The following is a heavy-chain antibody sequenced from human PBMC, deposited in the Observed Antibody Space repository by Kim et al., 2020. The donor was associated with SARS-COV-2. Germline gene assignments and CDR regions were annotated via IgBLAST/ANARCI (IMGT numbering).Heavy chain of an antibody. D-gene: IGHD3-10*01. J-gene: IGHJ4*02. Sequence: SETLSLTCTVSGGSISSSSYYWGWIRQPPGKGLEWIGSIYYSGSTYYNPSLKSRVTISVDTSKNQFSLKLSSVTAADTAVYYCARSVYGSGSLVYYWGQGTLVTVSS. CDR3: ARSVYGSGSLVYY. CDR2: IYYSGST. V-gene: IGHV4-39*01. CDR1: GGSISSSSYY.